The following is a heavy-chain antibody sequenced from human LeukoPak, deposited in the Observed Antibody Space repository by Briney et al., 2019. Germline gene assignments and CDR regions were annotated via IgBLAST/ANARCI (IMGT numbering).Heavy chain of an antibody. CDR2: IWYDGSNK. V-gene: IGHV3-33*01. CDR1: GFTFSSYG. D-gene: IGHD3-22*01. J-gene: IGHJ4*02. Sequence: GGSLRLSCAASGFTFSSYGMNWVRQAPGKGLEWVAVIWYDGSNKYYADSVKGRFTISRDNSKNTLYLQMNSLRAEDTAVYYCARAHDSSGYYLDWSQGTLVTVSS. CDR3: ARAHDSSGYYLD.